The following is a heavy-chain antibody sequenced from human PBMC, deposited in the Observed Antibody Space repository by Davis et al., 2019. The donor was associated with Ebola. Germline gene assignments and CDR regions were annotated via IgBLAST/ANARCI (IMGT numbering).Heavy chain of an antibody. J-gene: IGHJ4*02. CDR1: GFTFDDYA. Sequence: SLKISCAASGFTFDDYAMHWVRQAPGKGLEWVSGISWNSGSIGYADSVKGRFAISRDNAKNSLYLQMSSLKDEDTAVYYCARDMGDHTPEYWGQGTLVTVSS. V-gene: IGHV3-9*01. D-gene: IGHD3-16*01. CDR3: ARDMGDHTPEY. CDR2: ISWNSGSI.